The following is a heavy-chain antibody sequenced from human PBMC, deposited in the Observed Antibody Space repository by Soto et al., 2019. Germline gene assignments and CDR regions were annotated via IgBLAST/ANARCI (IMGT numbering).Heavy chain of an antibody. J-gene: IGHJ5*02. CDR2: ISGSGGST. V-gene: IGHV3-23*01. D-gene: IGHD3-3*01. CDR1: GFTFSSYA. CDR3: AKAEGFWSGPTVNWFDP. Sequence: EVQLLESGGGLVQPGGSLRLSCAASGFTFSSYAMSWVRQAPGKGLEWVSAISGSGGSTYYADSVKGRFTISRDNSKNTLYLKMNRLRAEDTAVYYCAKAEGFWSGPTVNWFDPWGQGTLVTVSS.